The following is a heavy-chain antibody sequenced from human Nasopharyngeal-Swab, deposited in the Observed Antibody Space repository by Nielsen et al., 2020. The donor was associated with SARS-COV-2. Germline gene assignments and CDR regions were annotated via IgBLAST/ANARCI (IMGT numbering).Heavy chain of an antibody. J-gene: IGHJ6*02. CDR1: EFTFSTYN. V-gene: IGHV3-21*01. CDR3: ARDGLDYDFWSAYFMDV. D-gene: IGHD3-3*01. CDR2: ISSSSTYI. Sequence: GESLKISCAASEFTFSTYNMNWVRQAPGKGLEWVSSISSSSTYIYYADSVKGRFTISRDSAQSSLFLQMNSLRAEDTAVYYCARDGLDYDFWSAYFMDVWGRGTTVTVSS.